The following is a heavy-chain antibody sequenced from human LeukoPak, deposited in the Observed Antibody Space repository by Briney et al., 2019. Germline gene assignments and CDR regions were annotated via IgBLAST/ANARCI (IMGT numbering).Heavy chain of an antibody. Sequence: SETLSLTCTASGVSISSSNSYWGWIRQPPGKGLEWIGSIYHSGSTYYNPSLKSRVTISVDTSKDQFSLKLSSVTAADTAVYYCARDWGIAAAAPRFFFDYWGQGTLVTVSS. CDR2: IYHSGST. J-gene: IGHJ4*02. CDR3: ARDWGIAAAAPRFFFDY. V-gene: IGHV4-39*07. D-gene: IGHD6-13*01. CDR1: GVSISSSNSY.